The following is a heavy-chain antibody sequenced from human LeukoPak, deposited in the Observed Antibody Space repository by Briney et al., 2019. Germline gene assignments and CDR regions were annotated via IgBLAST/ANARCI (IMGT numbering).Heavy chain of an antibody. CDR3: ARLGSNVFDH. Sequence: SETLSLTCSVSGGPMSSFYWSWIRQPPGKGLEWIGYIYYSGSTNYSPSLKSRVTISVDTSKNQFSLKLSSVTAADTAVYYCARLGSNVFDHWGQGTLVTVSS. D-gene: IGHD3-10*01. J-gene: IGHJ4*02. CDR2: IYYSGST. CDR1: GGPMSSFY. V-gene: IGHV4-59*01.